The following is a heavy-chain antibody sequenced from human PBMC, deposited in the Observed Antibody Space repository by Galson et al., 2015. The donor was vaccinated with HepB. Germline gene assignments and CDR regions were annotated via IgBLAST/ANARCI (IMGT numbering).Heavy chain of an antibody. CDR2: INAGNGNT. CDR3: ATVGYTGYDFAFDI. D-gene: IGHD5-12*01. J-gene: IGHJ3*02. CDR1: GYTFTSYT. V-gene: IGHV1-3*01. Sequence: SVKVSCKASGYTFTSYTMHWVRQAPGQRLEWMGWINAGNGNTKYSQKFRGRVTITRDTSATTAYMELSSLGSEDTAVYYCATVGYTGYDFAFDIWGQGTMVTVSS.